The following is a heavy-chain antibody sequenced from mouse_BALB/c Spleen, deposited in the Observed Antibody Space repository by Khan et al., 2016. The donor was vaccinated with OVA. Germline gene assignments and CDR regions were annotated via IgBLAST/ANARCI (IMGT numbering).Heavy chain of an antibody. J-gene: IGHJ2*01. D-gene: IGHD2-1*01. Sequence: EVELVESGGGLVKPGGSLKLSCAVSGFTFSTYAMSWVSQTPEKRLEWVATISSGGSYTYYPDSVKGRSTISRDNDNNTLYLQMRSLRSWDTAIYYCARVYFVYFGYWGQGTTLTVSS. CDR3: ARVYFVYFGY. CDR1: GFTFSTYA. V-gene: IGHV5-9-3*01. CDR2: ISSGGSYT.